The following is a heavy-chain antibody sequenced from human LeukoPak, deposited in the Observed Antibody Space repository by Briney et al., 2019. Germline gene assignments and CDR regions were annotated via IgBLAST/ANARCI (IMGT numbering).Heavy chain of an antibody. CDR2: ISYDGSNK. CDR3: ARAWTTVTTAFDI. CDR1: GFTFSSYS. Sequence: GGSLRLSCAASGFTFSSYSMHWVRRAPGKGLEWVAVISYDGSNKYYADSVKGRFTISRDNSKNTLYLQMNSLRAEDTAVYYCARAWTTVTTAFDIWGQGTMVTVSS. D-gene: IGHD4-17*01. V-gene: IGHV3-30*03. J-gene: IGHJ3*02.